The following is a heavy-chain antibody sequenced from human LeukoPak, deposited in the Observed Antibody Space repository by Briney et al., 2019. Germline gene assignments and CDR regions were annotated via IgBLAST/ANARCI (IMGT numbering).Heavy chain of an antibody. CDR2: INSDGSWT. CDR3: VSFYETY. D-gene: IGHD2/OR15-2a*01. Sequence: PGGSLRLSCAASGNYWMHWVRQAPGKGLVWVSHINSDGSWTSYADSVKGRFTIPKDNAKNTVYLQMNSLRAEDTAVYYCVSFYETYWGRGTLGTVSS. J-gene: IGHJ4*02. V-gene: IGHV3-74*01. CDR1: GNYW.